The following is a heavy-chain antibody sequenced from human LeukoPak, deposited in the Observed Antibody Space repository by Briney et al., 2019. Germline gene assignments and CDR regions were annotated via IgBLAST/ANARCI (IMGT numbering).Heavy chain of an antibody. CDR2: IYPGDSDT. CDR1: GYMFTSYW. D-gene: IGHD5-24*01. CDR3: ARSGADGYNYNRGFDY. V-gene: IGHV5-51*01. J-gene: IGHJ4*02. Sequence: GESLKISCKGSGYMFTSYWIGWVRQMPGKGLEWMGIIYPGDSDTRYSPSFQGQITISADKSISTAYLQWSSLKASDTAMYYCARSGADGYNYNRGFDYWGQGTLVTVSS.